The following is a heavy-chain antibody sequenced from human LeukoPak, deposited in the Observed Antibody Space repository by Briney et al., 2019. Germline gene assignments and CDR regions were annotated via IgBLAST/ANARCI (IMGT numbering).Heavy chain of an antibody. D-gene: IGHD2-15*01. CDR3: ASLLGYCSGGSCLLEHSGNWFDP. J-gene: IGHJ5*02. CDR1: GGTFSSYA. CDR2: IIPIFGTA. V-gene: IGHV1-69*06. Sequence: SVKVSCKASGGTFSSYAISWVRQAPGQGLEWMGGIIPIFGTANYAQKFQGRVTITADKSTSTAYMELSSLRSEDTAVYYCASLLGYCSGGSCLLEHSGNWFDPWGQGTLVTVSS.